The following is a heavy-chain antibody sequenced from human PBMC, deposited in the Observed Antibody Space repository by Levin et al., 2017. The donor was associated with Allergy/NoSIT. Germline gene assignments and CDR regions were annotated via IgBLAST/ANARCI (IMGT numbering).Heavy chain of an antibody. Sequence: LSLPCAASGFTFRSYWMSWVRQAPGKGLEWVANIKHDGSEKYYVDSVKGRFTISRDNAKNSLYLQMNSLRAEDTAVYYCASEYGRGFDSWGQGTLVTVSS. CDR2: IKHDGSEK. CDR3: ASEYGRGFDS. V-gene: IGHV3-7*01. CDR1: GFTFRSYW. D-gene: IGHD4-17*01. J-gene: IGHJ4*02.